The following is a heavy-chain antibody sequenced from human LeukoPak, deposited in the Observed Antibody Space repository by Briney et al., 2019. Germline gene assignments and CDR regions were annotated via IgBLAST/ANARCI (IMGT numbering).Heavy chain of an antibody. CDR2: ISAVGAGT. CDR3: AKLVDSMIGDAFDI. D-gene: IGHD3-16*01. Sequence: GGSLRLSCAASGFTFSTYAMSWVRQAPGEGLEWVSTISAVGAGTYFADSVRGRFTISRDNSKNTLYLQMNSLRAEDTAVYYCAKLVDSMIGDAFDIWGQGTMVTVSS. CDR1: GFTFSTYA. V-gene: IGHV3-23*01. J-gene: IGHJ3*02.